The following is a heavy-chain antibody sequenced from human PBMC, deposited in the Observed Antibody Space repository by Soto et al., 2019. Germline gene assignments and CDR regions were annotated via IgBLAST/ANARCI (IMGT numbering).Heavy chain of an antibody. V-gene: IGHV1-18*01. CDR2: ISAYNGNT. D-gene: IGHD2-2*01. J-gene: IGHJ6*02. Sequence: ASVKVSCKASGYTFTSYGISWVRQAPGQGLEWMGWISAYNGNTNYAQKFQGRVTITADESTSTAYMELSSLRSEDTAVYYCARVGTLVPAALPPYYYYGMDVWGQGTTVTVSS. CDR1: GYTFTSYG. CDR3: ARVGTLVPAALPPYYYYGMDV.